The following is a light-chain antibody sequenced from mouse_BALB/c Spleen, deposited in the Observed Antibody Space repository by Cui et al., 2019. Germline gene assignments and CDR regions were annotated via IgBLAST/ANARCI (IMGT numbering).Light chain of an antibody. CDR1: ASVSSSY. V-gene: IGKV4-58*01. CDR3: QQWSGYPYT. Sequence: ENVLTQSPAIMAAYLGQRVTMTCSSSASVSSSYLHWYQQKSGASPKPLIHRTSNLASGVPARFSGSGSGTFYSLTISSVEAEDDATYYCQQWSGYPYTFGGGTKLEIK. J-gene: IGKJ2*01. CDR2: RTS.